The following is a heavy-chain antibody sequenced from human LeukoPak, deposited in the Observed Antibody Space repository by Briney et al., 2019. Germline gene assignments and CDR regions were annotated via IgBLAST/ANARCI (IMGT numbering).Heavy chain of an antibody. CDR2: IYSDDAT. V-gene: IGHV3-53*01. CDR1: GFTVGSGR. J-gene: IGHJ5*02. D-gene: IGHD3-22*01. Sequence: QAGGSLRLSCGASGFTVGSGRRMSWVRQAPGEGLEWISTIYSDDATNYGDSVKGRFTISRDNSRNTLDLQMNSLRVEDTAVYYCVRERFNNDYEAWGQGILVTVSS. CDR3: VRERFNNDYEA.